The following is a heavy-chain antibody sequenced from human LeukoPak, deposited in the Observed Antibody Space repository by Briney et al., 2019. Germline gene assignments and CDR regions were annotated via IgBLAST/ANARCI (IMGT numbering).Heavy chain of an antibody. CDR3: ARVTWEAVPGTGPLGTHY. J-gene: IGHJ4*02. Sequence: GGSLRLSCAASGFTFDRNDMSWVRQAPGKGLEWVSAFSDSGAYKHYADPVRGRFTISRDESESTLYLQMNSLRAHDTAVYYCARVTWEAVPGTGPLGTHYWGQGILVTVSS. CDR2: FSDSGAYK. D-gene: IGHD6-19*01. V-gene: IGHV3-23*01. CDR1: GFTFDRND.